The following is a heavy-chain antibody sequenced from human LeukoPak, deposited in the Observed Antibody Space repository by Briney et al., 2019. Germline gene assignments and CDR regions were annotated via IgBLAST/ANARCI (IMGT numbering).Heavy chain of an antibody. Sequence: PSETLSLTCTVSGDSISSTSYYWDWIRQPPGKGLEWIGSIYYSGSTYYNPSLKSRVTISVDTSKNQFSLQLSSVTAADTAVYYCARDGVRLWFGELSSHWFDPWGQGTLVTVSS. J-gene: IGHJ5*02. CDR2: IYYSGST. CDR3: ARDGVRLWFGELSSHWFDP. V-gene: IGHV4-39*07. CDR1: GDSISSTSYY. D-gene: IGHD3-10*01.